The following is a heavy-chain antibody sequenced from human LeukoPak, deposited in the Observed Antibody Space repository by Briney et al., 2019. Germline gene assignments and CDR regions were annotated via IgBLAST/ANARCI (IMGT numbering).Heavy chain of an antibody. V-gene: IGHV3-21*01. Sequence: GGSLRLSCAASGFTVSSNYMNWVRQAPGKGLEWVSSISRGSDHIFYADSMKGRFTISRDNAKNSLYLQMNSLGAEDTAVYYCVRPYDTRGYFPDYWGQGTLVTVSS. J-gene: IGHJ4*02. CDR1: GFTVSSNY. CDR2: ISRGSDHI. CDR3: VRPYDTRGYFPDY. D-gene: IGHD3-22*01.